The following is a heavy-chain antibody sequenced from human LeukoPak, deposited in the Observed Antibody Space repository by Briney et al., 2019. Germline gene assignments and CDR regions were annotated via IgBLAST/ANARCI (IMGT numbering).Heavy chain of an antibody. V-gene: IGHV4-59*01. CDR1: GGSISSYY. D-gene: IGHD6-6*01. CDR3: ARWNKYSSSWSPVNWFDP. J-gene: IGHJ5*02. Sequence: PSETLSLTCTVSGGSISSYYWSWIRQPPGKGLEWIGYIYYSGSTNYNPSLKSRVTISVDTSKNQFSLKLSSVTAADTAVYYCARWNKYSSSWSPVNWFDPWGQGTLVTVSS. CDR2: IYYSGST.